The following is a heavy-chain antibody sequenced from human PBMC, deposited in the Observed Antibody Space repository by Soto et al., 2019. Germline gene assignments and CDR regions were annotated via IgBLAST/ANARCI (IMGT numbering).Heavy chain of an antibody. Sequence: QVQLVQSGDAVKKPGSSVNVSCKASGGTFSSYAISWVRQAPGQGLEWMGGLIPIFGTANYAQKFQGRVTIAADKSTSTASMELSTLRSEDTDVYYCARGVGSSWYDPRDPWGQGTLVTVSS. CDR3: ARGVGSSWYDPRDP. CDR2: LIPIFGTA. J-gene: IGHJ5*02. CDR1: GGTFSSYA. D-gene: IGHD6-13*01. V-gene: IGHV1-69*06.